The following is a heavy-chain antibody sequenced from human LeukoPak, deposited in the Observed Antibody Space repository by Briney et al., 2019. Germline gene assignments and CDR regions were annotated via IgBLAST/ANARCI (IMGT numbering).Heavy chain of an antibody. Sequence: ASVNVSCEASGFTFTSYAMHWVRQAPGQRLEWMGWINAGNGNTKYSQKFQGRVTITRDTSASTAYMELSSLRSEDTAVYYCARVPSKMAFDIWGQGTMVTVSS. J-gene: IGHJ3*02. CDR1: GFTFTSYA. D-gene: IGHD5-24*01. CDR2: INAGNGNT. V-gene: IGHV1-3*01. CDR3: ARVPSKMAFDI.